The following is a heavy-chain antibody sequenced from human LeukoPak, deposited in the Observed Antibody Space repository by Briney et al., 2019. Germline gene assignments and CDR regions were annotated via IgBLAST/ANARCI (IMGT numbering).Heavy chain of an antibody. J-gene: IGHJ4*02. CDR1: GVSISSSNSY. Sequence: PSETLSLTCTVSGVSISSSNSYWGWIRQPPGKGLEWVANIKQDGSEKNYVESVKGRFTISRDNAKNSLYLQTNSLRAEDTAVYYCARAGQEWFGELGFDQWGQGTLVIVSS. D-gene: IGHD3-10*01. V-gene: IGHV3-7*01. CDR2: IKQDGSEK. CDR3: ARAGQEWFGELGFDQ.